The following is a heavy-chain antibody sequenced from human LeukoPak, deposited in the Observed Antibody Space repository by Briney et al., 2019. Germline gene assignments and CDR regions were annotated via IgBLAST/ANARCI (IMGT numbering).Heavy chain of an antibody. J-gene: IGHJ4*02. D-gene: IGHD3-10*01. V-gene: IGHV3-48*03. CDR1: GFPFSAYE. CDR3: AREQKFGAGFDY. CDR2: ISVSGDTI. Sequence: GGSLRLSCAASGFPFSAYEMNWVRQAPGKGLEWVSYISVSGDTIYYADSVKGRFTISRDNAKNSLYLQMNSLRAEDTAVYYCAREQKFGAGFDYWGQGTLVTVSS.